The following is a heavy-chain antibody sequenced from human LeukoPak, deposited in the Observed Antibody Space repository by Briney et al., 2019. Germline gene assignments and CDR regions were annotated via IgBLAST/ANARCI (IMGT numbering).Heavy chain of an antibody. Sequence: ASVKVSCKASGYTFTGYYMHGVRQAPGQGLEWLGRINPNSGGTNDAQKLQGRVTMTRDTSINTAYMEQSRLRSDDTAVYYCARDGDSYGYYYYYYMHVWGKGTTVTVSS. CDR3: ARDGDSYGYYYYYYMHV. V-gene: IGHV1-2*06. CDR2: INPNSGGT. D-gene: IGHD5-18*01. CDR1: GYTFTGYY. J-gene: IGHJ6*03.